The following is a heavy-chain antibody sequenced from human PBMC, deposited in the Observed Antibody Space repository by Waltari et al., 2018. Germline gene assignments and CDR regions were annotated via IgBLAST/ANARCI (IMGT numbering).Heavy chain of an antibody. CDR2: VDPADSET. V-gene: IGHV1-69-2*01. CDR3: ATVLTTVPTYWFDP. Sequence: EVQLVQSGAEVKKPGATVKISCKASGYTLTDYYIHWVQQAPGKGLEWMGRVDPADSETIYAEKFQGRVTITTDTSTDTAYMELSSLRSEDTAVYYCATVLTTVPTYWFDPWGQGTLVTVSS. J-gene: IGHJ5*02. D-gene: IGHD4-4*01. CDR1: GYTLTDYY.